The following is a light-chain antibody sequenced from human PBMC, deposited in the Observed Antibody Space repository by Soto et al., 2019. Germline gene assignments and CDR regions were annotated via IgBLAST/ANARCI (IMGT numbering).Light chain of an antibody. CDR2: DAS. V-gene: IGKV1-5*01. Sequence: DIQMTQSPATLSASVGDRVTITCRATKSVGDWLAWYQQKPGKAPKLLIYDASSLHSGVPSRFSGSGSGTEFTLTITSLQADDFATYYCQQYDSYWGTFGQGTKVDIK. CDR3: QQYDSYWGT. J-gene: IGKJ1*01. CDR1: KSVGDW.